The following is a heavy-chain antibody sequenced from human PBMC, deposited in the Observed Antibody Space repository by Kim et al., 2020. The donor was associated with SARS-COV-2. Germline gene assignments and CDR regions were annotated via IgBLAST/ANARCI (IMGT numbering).Heavy chain of an antibody. CDR2: ISSSSSYI. V-gene: IGHV3-21*01. Sequence: GGSLRLSCAASGFTFSSYSMNWVHQAPGKGLEWVSSISSSSSYIYYADSVKGRFTISRDNAKNSLYLQMNSLRAEDTAVYYCARTDDGYGGNSNAFDIWGQGTMVTVSS. CDR3: ARTDDGYGGNSNAFDI. CDR1: GFTFSSYS. J-gene: IGHJ3*02. D-gene: IGHD2-21*02.